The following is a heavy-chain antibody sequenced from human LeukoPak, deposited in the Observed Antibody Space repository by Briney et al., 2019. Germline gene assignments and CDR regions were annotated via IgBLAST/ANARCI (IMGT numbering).Heavy chain of an antibody. J-gene: IGHJ4*02. CDR1: GFTFDDYA. V-gene: IGHV3-9*01. CDR3: AACHDYGGYGSFDY. CDR2: ISWNSGSI. Sequence: PGGSLRLSCAASGFTFDDYAMHWVRQAPGKGLEWVSGISWNSGSIGYADSVKGRFTISRDNAKNSLYLQMNSLRAEDTALYYCAACHDYGGYGSFDYWGQGTLVTVSS. D-gene: IGHD4-17*01.